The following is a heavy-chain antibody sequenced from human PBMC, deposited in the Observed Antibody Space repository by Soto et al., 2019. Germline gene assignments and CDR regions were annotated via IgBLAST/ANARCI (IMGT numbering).Heavy chain of an antibody. CDR1: GYTFTSYD. CDR3: ARGRPRRRYCSGGSCYSSMLEYFQH. D-gene: IGHD2-15*01. J-gene: IGHJ1*01. CDR2: MNPNSGNT. V-gene: IGHV1-8*01. Sequence: ASVKVSCKASGYTFTSYDINWVRQATGQGLEWMGWMNPNSGNTGYAQKFQGRVTMTRNTSISTAYMELSSLRSEDTAVYYCARGRPRRRYCSGGSCYSSMLEYFQHWGQGTLVTVPS.